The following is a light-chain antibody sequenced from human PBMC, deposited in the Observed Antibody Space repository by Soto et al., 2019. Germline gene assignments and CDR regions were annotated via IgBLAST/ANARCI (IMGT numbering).Light chain of an antibody. CDR3: QQSYSTLYT. V-gene: IGKV1-39*01. J-gene: IGKJ2*01. Sequence: IQMTQSPSSLSASVGDRVTITCRASQSISSYLNWYQQKPGKALKLLIYTASSLQSGVPSRFSGRGSETDFTLTISSLQPEDFATYYCQQSYSTLYTFGQGTKLEI. CDR1: QSISSY. CDR2: TAS.